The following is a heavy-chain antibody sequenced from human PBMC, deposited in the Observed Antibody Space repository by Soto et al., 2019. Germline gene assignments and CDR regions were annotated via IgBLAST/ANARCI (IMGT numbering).Heavy chain of an antibody. CDR3: AKDGGWRFLEWLLDY. Sequence: GGSLRLSCAASGFTFSSYGMHWVRQAPGKGLEWVAVISYDGSNKYYADSVKGRFTISRDNSKNTLYLQMNSLRAEDTAVYYCAKDGGWRFLEWLLDYWGQGTLVTVSS. CDR2: ISYDGSNK. D-gene: IGHD3-3*01. V-gene: IGHV3-30*18. CDR1: GFTFSSYG. J-gene: IGHJ4*02.